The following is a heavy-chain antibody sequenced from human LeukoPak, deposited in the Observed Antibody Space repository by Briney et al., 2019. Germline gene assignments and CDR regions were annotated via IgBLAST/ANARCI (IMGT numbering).Heavy chain of an antibody. J-gene: IGHJ4*02. CDR3: ARITERGIAARQDY. D-gene: IGHD6-6*01. CDR1: GFTFSSYS. Sequence: KAGGSLRLSCAASGFTFSSYSMNWVRQAPGKGLEWVSSISSSSSYIYYADSVKGRFTISRDNAKNSLYLQMNSLRAEDTAVYYCARITERGIAARQDYWGQGTLVTVSS. V-gene: IGHV3-21*01. CDR2: ISSSSSYI.